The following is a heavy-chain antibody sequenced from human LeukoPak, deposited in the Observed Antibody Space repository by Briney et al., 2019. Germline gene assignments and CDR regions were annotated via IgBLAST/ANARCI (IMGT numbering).Heavy chain of an antibody. J-gene: IGHJ4*02. Sequence: GGSLRLSCAASGFPFSTYSLNWVRQAPGKGLEWVSSITSTSTYIYYADSVRGRFTISRDNAKNSLYLQMNSLRAGDTAVYYCAKDPWDYWGQGTLVTVSS. CDR3: AKDPWDY. V-gene: IGHV3-21*01. CDR2: ITSTSTYI. CDR1: GFPFSTYS.